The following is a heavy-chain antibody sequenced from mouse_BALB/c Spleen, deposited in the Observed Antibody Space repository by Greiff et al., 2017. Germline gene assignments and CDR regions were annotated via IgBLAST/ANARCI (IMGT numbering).Heavy chain of an antibody. CDR1: GYTFTSYY. V-gene: IGHV1S81*02. CDR2: INPSNGGT. J-gene: IGHJ4*01. Sequence: QVQLKQSGAELVKPGASVKLSCKASGYTFTSYYMYWVKQRPGQGLEWIGEINPSNGGTNFNEKFKSKATLTVDKSSSTAYMQLSSLTSEDSAVYYCTRGWLRDAMDYWGQGTSVTVSS. D-gene: IGHD2-3*01. CDR3: TRGWLRDAMDY.